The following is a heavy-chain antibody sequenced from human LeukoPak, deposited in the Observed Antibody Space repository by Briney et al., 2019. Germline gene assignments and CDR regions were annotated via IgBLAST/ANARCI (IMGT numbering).Heavy chain of an antibody. CDR2: ISSSGSTI. CDR1: GFTFSSYE. Sequence: PGGSLRLSCAASGFTFSSYEMNWVRQAPGKGLEWVSYISSSGSTIYYADSVKGRFTISRDNAKNSLYLQMNSLRAEDTAVYYCARDRSTEDYYYYMDVWGKGTTVTISS. D-gene: IGHD2-8*02. CDR3: ARDRSTEDYYYYMDV. J-gene: IGHJ6*03. V-gene: IGHV3-48*03.